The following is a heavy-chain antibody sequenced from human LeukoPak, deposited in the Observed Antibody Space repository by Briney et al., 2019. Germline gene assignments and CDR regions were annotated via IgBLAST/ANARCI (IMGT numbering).Heavy chain of an antibody. CDR3: AREECTNGVCEAAFDI. Sequence: ISSSVSTISSADSVKPRFTISRDNAKNSLYLQMNSLRAEDTAVYYCAREECTNGVCEAAFDIWGQGTMVTVSS. J-gene: IGHJ3*02. CDR2: ISSSVSTI. V-gene: IGHV3-11*01. D-gene: IGHD2-8*01.